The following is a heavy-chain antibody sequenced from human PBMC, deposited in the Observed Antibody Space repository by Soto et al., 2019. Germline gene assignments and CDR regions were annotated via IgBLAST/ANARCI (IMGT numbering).Heavy chain of an antibody. V-gene: IGHV4-34*02. CDR1: GGSLSGYV. CDR2: ISRGGDT. Sequence: QVQLQQWGAGLLKPSETLSLTCAVYGGSLSGYVWSWIRQPPGRGLEWIGEISRGGDTNYKSSLKSRLSISVDTSKNQFSLNLKSVTAADTAVYFCARENWTDEYEGFIDFWGQGTLVTVSS. CDR3: ARENWTDEYEGFIDF. J-gene: IGHJ4*02. D-gene: IGHD6-6*01.